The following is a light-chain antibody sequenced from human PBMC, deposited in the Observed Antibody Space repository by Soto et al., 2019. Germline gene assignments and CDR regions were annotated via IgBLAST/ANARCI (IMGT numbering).Light chain of an antibody. V-gene: IGKV3-20*01. CDR2: GAF. Sequence: EILLTQSPGTLSLSPGERATLSCRASQTVSNNYLACYQQKPGQAPRLVIYGAFNRATGTPDRFSAGGSGTDFTLTISRLEPEDSAVYYCQQYISSPLTFGQGTKVDI. CDR3: QQYISSPLT. CDR1: QTVSNNY. J-gene: IGKJ1*01.